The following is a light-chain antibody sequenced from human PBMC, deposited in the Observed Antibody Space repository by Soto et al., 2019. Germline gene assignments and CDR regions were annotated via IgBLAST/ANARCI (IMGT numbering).Light chain of an antibody. CDR2: GAS. V-gene: IGKV3-15*01. J-gene: IGKJ2*01. CDR3: QQYNNWPPYT. Sequence: EIVMTQSPATLSVSPGERATLSCRASQSISSNLVWYQQKPGQAPRLLIYGASSRATGIPARFSGSGSGTEFTLTISSLQSEDFVVYYCQQYNNWPPYTFGQGTKLEIK. CDR1: QSISSN.